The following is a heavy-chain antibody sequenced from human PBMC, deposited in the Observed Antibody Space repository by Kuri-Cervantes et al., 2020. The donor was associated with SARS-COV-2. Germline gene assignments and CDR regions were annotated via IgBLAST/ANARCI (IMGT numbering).Heavy chain of an antibody. CDR1: GGSISGSSYY. CDR2: IYEGGTT. Sequence: ESLKISCTVSGGSISGSSYYWGWIRQPPGKGLEWIGSIYEGGTTHYNPSLQSRVTISVDTSKNQFSLMVSSVTAADTAVFYCVRHDGLGTPTWGLYDYCYGIDVWGQGTTVTVSS. CDR3: VRHDGLGTPTWGLYDYCYGIDV. J-gene: IGHJ6*02. D-gene: IGHD1-26*01. V-gene: IGHV4-39*01.